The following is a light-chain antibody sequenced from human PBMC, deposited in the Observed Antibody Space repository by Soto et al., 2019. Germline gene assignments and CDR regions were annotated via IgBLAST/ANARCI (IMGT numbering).Light chain of an antibody. Sequence: EIVLMQSPGTLSLSPGERATLSCRASQSVSNNYVAWYQQKPGQAPRLLIAGASSRATGILDRFSGSGYGTDFTLTISRLEPEDFAVYYYQQYGSSPPLTFGGGTKVEIK. J-gene: IGKJ4*01. CDR2: GAS. V-gene: IGKV3-20*01. CDR3: QQYGSSPPLT. CDR1: QSVSNNY.